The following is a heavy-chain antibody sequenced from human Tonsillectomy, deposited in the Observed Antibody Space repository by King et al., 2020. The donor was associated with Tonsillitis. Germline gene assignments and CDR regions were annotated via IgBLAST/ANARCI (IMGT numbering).Heavy chain of an antibody. CDR2: IRSKGYGGTT. V-gene: IGHV3-49*05. CDR3: TRGLSCGGDCPGEAYWFDP. Sequence: EVQLVESGGGLVKPGRSLRLSCTASGFTFGDYVMSWFRQAPGKGLEWVGFIRSKGYGGTTEYAASVKGRFTISRDDSKSIAYLQMNSLKTEDTAVYYCTRGLSCGGDCPGEAYWFDPWGQGTLVTVSS. CDR1: GFTFGDYV. J-gene: IGHJ5*02. D-gene: IGHD2-21*02.